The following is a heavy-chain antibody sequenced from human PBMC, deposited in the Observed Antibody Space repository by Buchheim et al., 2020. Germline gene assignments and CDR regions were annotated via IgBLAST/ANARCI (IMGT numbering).Heavy chain of an antibody. CDR3: ARNVLRFLEWSTNWFDP. Sequence: QVQLVQSGAEVKKPGASVKVSCKASGYTFTGYYMHWVRQAPGQGLEWMGGIIPIFGTANYAQKFQGRVTITADKSTSTAYMELSSLRSEDTAVYYCARNVLRFLEWSTNWFDPWGQGTL. CDR1: GYTFTGYY. D-gene: IGHD3-3*01. CDR2: IIPIFGTA. J-gene: IGHJ5*02. V-gene: IGHV1-69*06.